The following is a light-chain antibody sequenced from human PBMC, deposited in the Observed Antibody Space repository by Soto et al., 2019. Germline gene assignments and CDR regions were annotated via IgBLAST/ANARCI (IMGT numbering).Light chain of an antibody. V-gene: IGKV3-20*01. Sequence: EIVLTQSPGTLSLSPGERATLSCRASQSVGSSYLAWYQQKPGQPPRLLMYAASSRATGIPDRFSGSGSGTDFTLTISRLEPEDFAVYYCQQYGSSSITFGQGTRLEIK. CDR1: QSVGSSY. CDR3: QQYGSSSIT. CDR2: AAS. J-gene: IGKJ5*01.